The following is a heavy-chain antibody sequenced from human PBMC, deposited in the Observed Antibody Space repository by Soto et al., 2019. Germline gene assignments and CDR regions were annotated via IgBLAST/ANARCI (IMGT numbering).Heavy chain of an antibody. CDR1: GGTFNSYA. CDR3: ASPGNGEVVVILEY. Sequence: QVQLVQSGAEVKKPGSSVKVSCKASGGTFNSYAISWVRQAPGQGLEWMGGIIPIFGTANYAQKFQGRVTITADESTSTAYMELSSLRSEDTAVYYCASPGNGEVVVILEYWGQGTLVTVSS. CDR2: IIPIFGTA. V-gene: IGHV1-69*01. J-gene: IGHJ4*02. D-gene: IGHD3-22*01.